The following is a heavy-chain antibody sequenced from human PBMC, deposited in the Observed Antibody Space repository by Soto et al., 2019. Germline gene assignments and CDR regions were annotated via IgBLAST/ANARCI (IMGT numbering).Heavy chain of an antibody. CDR3: PSVIAYYYYGMDV. J-gene: IGHJ6*02. CDR1: GFTFGDYA. D-gene: IGHD2-21*01. V-gene: IGHV3-49*04. Sequence: PGGSLRLSCTASGFTFGDYAMSWVRQAPGKGLEWVGFIRSKAYGGTTEYAASVKGRFTISRDDSKSIAYLQMNSLKTEDTAVYYCPSVIAYYYYGMDVWGQGTTVTVSS. CDR2: IRSKAYGGTT.